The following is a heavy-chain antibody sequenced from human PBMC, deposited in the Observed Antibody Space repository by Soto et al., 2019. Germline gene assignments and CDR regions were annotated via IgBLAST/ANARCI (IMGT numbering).Heavy chain of an antibody. J-gene: IGHJ4*02. V-gene: IGHV1-69*12. CDR2: IIPIFGTA. CDR1: GGTFSSYA. CDR3: ASHGYSYGYLFDY. Sequence: QVQLVQSGAEVKKPGSSVKVSCKASGGTFSSYAISWVRQAPGQGLEWMGGIIPIFGTADYAQKFQGRVTITADESPSTAYMELSSLRSEDTAVYYCASHGYSYGYLFDYWGQGTLVTVAS. D-gene: IGHD5-18*01.